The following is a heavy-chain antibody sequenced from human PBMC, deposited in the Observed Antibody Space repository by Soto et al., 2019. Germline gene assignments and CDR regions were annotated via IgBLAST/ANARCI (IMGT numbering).Heavy chain of an antibody. CDR3: ARGGEPLGHYGLDV. CDR2: MYYTGVT. D-gene: IGHD3-10*01. V-gene: IGHV4-61*01. CDR1: GGSVRSGNHF. J-gene: IGHJ6*02. Sequence: SETLSLTCSVSGGSVRSGNHFWNWIRQPPGRGLEWLGYMYYTGVTNYNPSLKSRVSMSVDTSKDQFSLNLTSLTAADTAVYCCARGGEPLGHYGLDVWGQGXTVTVYS.